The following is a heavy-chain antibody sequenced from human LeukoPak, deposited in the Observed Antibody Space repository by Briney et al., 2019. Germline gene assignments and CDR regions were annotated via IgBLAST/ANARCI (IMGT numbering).Heavy chain of an antibody. J-gene: IGHJ4*02. D-gene: IGHD1-26*01. CDR3: ARSPGGYYEYYFDY. CDR2: ISYDGSNK. CDR1: GFTFSSYA. Sequence: PGGSLRLSCAASGFTFSSYAMHWVRQAPGKGLEWVAVISYDGSNKYYADSVKGRFTISRDNSKNTLYLQMNSLRAEDTAVYYCARSPGGYYEYYFDYWGQGTLVTVSS. V-gene: IGHV3-30*01.